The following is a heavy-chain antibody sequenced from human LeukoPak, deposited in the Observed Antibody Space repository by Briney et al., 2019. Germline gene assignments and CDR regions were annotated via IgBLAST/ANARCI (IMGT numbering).Heavy chain of an antibody. Sequence: PGGSLRLSCAASGFTFSTYNMNWVRQAPGKGLEWVSSITSSSSYIYYADSVKSRFTISRDNAKNSLYLQMNSLRAEDTAVYYCARRAGAYSHPYDYWGQGTLVTVSS. CDR1: GFTFSTYN. CDR3: ARRAGAYSHPYDY. D-gene: IGHD4/OR15-4a*01. J-gene: IGHJ4*02. V-gene: IGHV3-21*01. CDR2: ITSSSSYI.